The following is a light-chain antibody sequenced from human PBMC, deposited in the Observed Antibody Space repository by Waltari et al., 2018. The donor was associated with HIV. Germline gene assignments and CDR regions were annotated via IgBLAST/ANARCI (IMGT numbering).Light chain of an antibody. Sequence: QSALTQPPSASGSPGQSVTISCTVTSSAVGGIDYVSWYHQHPPQAPSLLLYETNSRPAGVPDRFSGSKTGNAAALTVSGLQADDEGDYYCSPYKDGNDVVFGGGTKLTVL. CDR2: ETN. CDR1: SSAVGGIDY. J-gene: IGLJ2*01. CDR3: SPYKDGNDVV. V-gene: IGLV2-8*01.